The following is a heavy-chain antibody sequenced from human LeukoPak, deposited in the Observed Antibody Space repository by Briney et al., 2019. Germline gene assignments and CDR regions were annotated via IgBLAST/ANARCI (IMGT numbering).Heavy chain of an antibody. CDR3: ARDLGGRMGLSAV. CDR2: IYSGGST. J-gene: IGHJ6*02. Sequence: GGSLRLSCAASGFTVSSNYMSWVRHAPGKGLEWVSVIYSGGSTNYADSVKGRFTISRDSSKNTLYLQMNSLRAEDTAVYYCARDLGGRMGLSAVWGQGTTVTVSS. CDR1: GFTVSSNY. V-gene: IGHV3-53*01. D-gene: IGHD5-24*01.